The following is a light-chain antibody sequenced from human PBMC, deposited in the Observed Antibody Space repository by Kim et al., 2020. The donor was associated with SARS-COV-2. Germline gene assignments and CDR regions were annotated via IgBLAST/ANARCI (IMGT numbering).Light chain of an antibody. CDR2: YDT. Sequence: SSVPWGGRRGASSTRHGYPQSAGQAPTLVMYYDTGRPSGIPELFSGANSGNTATLTIKRVEAGDEADYYCQVYDTSSDHVVFGGGTQLTVL. J-gene: IGLJ3*02. CDR3: QVYDTSSDHVV. V-gene: IGLV3-21*01. CDR1: RGASST.